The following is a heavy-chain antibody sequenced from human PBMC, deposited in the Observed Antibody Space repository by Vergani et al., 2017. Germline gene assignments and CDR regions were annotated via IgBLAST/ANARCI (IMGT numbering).Heavy chain of an antibody. J-gene: IGHJ6*03. CDR3: AREAGYYYYMDV. Sequence: EVQLVESGGGLVKPGGSLRLSCAASGFAFSYYSLNWVRQAPGKGLEWVSSISSSSSYIYYADSVKGRFTISRDNAKNSLYLQMNSLRAEDTAVYYCAREAGYYYYMDVWGKGTTVTVSS. CDR1: GFAFSYYS. D-gene: IGHD3-10*01. V-gene: IGHV3-21*02. CDR2: ISSSSSYI.